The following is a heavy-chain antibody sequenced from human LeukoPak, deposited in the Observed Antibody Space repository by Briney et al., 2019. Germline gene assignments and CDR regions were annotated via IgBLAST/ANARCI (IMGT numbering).Heavy chain of an antibody. CDR1: GFTLSVNA. CDR2: ISYDGRNS. V-gene: IGHV3-30*18. D-gene: IGHD6-19*01. CDR3: AKDLDSIALAADY. J-gene: IGHJ4*02. Sequence: GGSLSLSCAASGFTLSVNAMHWVRQGPGKGLEWVASISYDGRNSHYADSVKGRFTISRDNSKNTLYLQMNSLRVEDTAVYYCAKDLDSIALAADYWGQGTLVTVSS.